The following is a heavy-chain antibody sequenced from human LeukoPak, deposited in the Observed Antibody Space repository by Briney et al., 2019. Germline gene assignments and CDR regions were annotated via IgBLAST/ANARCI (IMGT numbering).Heavy chain of an antibody. V-gene: IGHV4-59*01. CDR3: ARINQRVTGDPLDY. CDR2: IYYSGKT. CDR1: GGSISNYY. Sequence: PSETLSLTCTVSGGSISNYYWSWIRQPPGKGLEWIGYIYYSGKTNSNPSLKSRVTMSLDTSKNQFSLKLNSVTAADTAVYYCARINQRVTGDPLDYWGQGTLVTVSS. D-gene: IGHD2-21*02. J-gene: IGHJ4*02.